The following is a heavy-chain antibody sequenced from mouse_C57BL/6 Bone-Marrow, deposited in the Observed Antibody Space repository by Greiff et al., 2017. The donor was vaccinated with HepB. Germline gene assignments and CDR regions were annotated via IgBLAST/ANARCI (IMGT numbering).Heavy chain of an antibody. CDR1: GYTFTDYY. Sequence: QVQLQQSGAELVRPGASVKLSCKASGYTFTDYYINWVKQRPGQGLEWIARIYPGSGNTYYNEKFKGKATLTAEKSYSTAYMQLSSLTSEDSAVYFCASAGLIYYYGSSYYFDYWGQGTTLTVSS. CDR3: ASAGLIYYYGSSYYFDY. V-gene: IGHV1-76*01. D-gene: IGHD1-1*01. CDR2: IYPGSGNT. J-gene: IGHJ2*01.